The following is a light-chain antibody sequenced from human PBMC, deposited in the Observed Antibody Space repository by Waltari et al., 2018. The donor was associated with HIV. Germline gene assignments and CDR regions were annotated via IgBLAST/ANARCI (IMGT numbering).Light chain of an antibody. CDR1: SSDVGGYNY. CDR2: EAS. V-gene: IGLV2-14*01. Sequence: QSALTQPASVSGSPEQSITISCTGTSSDVGGYNYVSWYQQHPGKAPRLMIDEASNRPSGVSSRCSGPKSCNTAALTISGLQAEDEADYYCSSYTSSSTLVFGTGTKVTVL. CDR3: SSYTSSSTLV. J-gene: IGLJ1*01.